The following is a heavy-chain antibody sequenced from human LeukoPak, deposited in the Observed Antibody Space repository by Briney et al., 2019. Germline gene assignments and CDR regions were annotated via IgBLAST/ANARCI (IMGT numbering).Heavy chain of an antibody. D-gene: IGHD2-21*01. Sequence: GGSLRLSCAASGFPFSSYGMSWVRQAPGKGLEWVSAISGSGGSTYYADSVKGRFTISRDNSKNTLYLQMNSLRAEDTAVYYCAKMGGQVVGYYFDYWGQGTLVTVSS. V-gene: IGHV3-23*01. CDR2: ISGSGGST. CDR1: GFPFSSYG. J-gene: IGHJ4*02. CDR3: AKMGGQVVGYYFDY.